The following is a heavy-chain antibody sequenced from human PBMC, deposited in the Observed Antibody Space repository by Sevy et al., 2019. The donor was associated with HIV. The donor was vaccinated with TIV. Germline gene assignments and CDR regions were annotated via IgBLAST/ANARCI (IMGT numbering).Heavy chain of an antibody. CDR3: ARDLHSGSWVL. CDR1: GFTFSDYY. Sequence: GGSLRLSCAASGFTFSDYYMSWIRQAPGKGLEWVSYISSSGSTIYYADSVKGRFTISSDNAKNSLYLQMNSLRAEDTAVYYCARDLHSGSWVLWGQGTLVTVSS. CDR2: ISSSGSTI. V-gene: IGHV3-11*04. J-gene: IGHJ4*02. D-gene: IGHD3-10*01.